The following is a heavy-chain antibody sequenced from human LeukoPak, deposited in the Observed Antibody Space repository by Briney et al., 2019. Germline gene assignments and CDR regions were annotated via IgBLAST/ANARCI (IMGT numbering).Heavy chain of an antibody. CDR3: AKEGDYDYVWGSYPLDY. Sequence: GGSLRLSCAASGFTFSSYAMSWVRQAPGKGLEWVSAISGSGGSTYYADSVKGRFTISRDNSKNTLYLQMNSLRAEDTAVYYCAKEGDYDYVWGSYPLDYWGQGTLVTVSS. D-gene: IGHD3-16*02. CDR1: GFTFSSYA. J-gene: IGHJ4*02. V-gene: IGHV3-23*01. CDR2: ISGSGGST.